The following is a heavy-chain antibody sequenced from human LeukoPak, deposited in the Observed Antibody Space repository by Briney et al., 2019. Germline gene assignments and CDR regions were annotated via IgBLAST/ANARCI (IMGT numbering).Heavy chain of an antibody. CDR3: ARDSLARWGASFDY. CDR1: GFTFSSYS. J-gene: IGHJ4*02. D-gene: IGHD3-16*01. CDR2: ISSSSSYI. V-gene: IGHV3-21*01. Sequence: GRSLRLSCAASGFTFSSYSMNWVRQAPGKGLEWVSSISSSSSYIYYADSVKGRFTISRDNAKNSLYLQMNSLRAEDTAVYYCARDSLARWGASFDYWGQGTLVTVSS.